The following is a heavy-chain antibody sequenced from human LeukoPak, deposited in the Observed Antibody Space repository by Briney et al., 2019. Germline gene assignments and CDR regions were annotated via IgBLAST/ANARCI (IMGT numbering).Heavy chain of an antibody. D-gene: IGHD5-18*01. CDR3: ARSGYSYGYDY. J-gene: IGHJ4*02. CDR1: GGSISSYY. V-gene: IGHV4-59*01. CDR2: IHYSGST. Sequence: SETLSLTCTVSGGSISSYYWSWIRQPPGKGLEWIGYIHYSGSTNYNPSLKSRVTISVDTSKNQFSLKLSSVTAADTAVYYCARSGYSYGYDYWGQGTLVTVSS.